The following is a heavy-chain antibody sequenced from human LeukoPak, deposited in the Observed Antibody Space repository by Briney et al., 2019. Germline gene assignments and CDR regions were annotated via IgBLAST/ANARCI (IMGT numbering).Heavy chain of an antibody. D-gene: IGHD2-2*01. CDR2: IYHSGST. J-gene: IGHJ5*02. V-gene: IGHV4-4*02. CDR1: GGSISSSNW. Sequence: PSETLSLTCAVSGGSISSSNWWSWVRQPPGKGLEWIGEIYHSGSTNYNPSLKSRVTISVDKSKNQFSLKLSSVTAADTAVYYCARVLYCSSTSCYSGWFDPWGQGTLVTVSS. CDR3: ARVLYCSSTSCYSGWFDP.